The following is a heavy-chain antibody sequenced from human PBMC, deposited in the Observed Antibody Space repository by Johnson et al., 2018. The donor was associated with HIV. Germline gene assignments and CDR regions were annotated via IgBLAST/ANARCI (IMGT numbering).Heavy chain of an antibody. V-gene: IGHV3-23*04. Sequence: VQLVESGGGLVQPGGSLRLSCAASGFTFSSYAMSWVRQAPGKGLEWVSVISGRGGSTYYADSVKGRFTISRDISQNTLYVQLNSLRAEDTAVYCAKDSYSDSQFLDAFDIWGQGTVVTVSS. CDR3: AKDSYSDSQFLDAFDI. D-gene: IGHD1-26*01. CDR2: ISGRGGST. CDR1: GFTFSSYA. J-gene: IGHJ3*02.